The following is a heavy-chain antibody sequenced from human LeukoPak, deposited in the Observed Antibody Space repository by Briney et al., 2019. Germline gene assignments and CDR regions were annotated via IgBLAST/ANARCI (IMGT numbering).Heavy chain of an antibody. CDR1: GFTFSSYA. Sequence: GGSLRLSCAASGFTFSSYAMAWVRQAPGKGLEWVSGLSGSGINTYYADSVKGLFTISRANPKNTLYLQTNSLRAEDTAVYYCATEKGDSPDYWGQGTLVTVSS. D-gene: IGHD2-21*01. CDR3: ATEKGDSPDY. J-gene: IGHJ4*02. CDR2: LSGSGINT. V-gene: IGHV3-23*01.